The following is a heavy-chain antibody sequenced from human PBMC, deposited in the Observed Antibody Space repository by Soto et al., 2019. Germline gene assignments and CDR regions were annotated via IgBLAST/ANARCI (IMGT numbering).Heavy chain of an antibody. J-gene: IGHJ5*02. CDR3: ARTVLGYCNGGSCHQFYL. D-gene: IGHD2-15*01. Sequence: SETLSLTCTVSSGSISSYYWSWIRQPPGKGLEWIGYIHYSGSTNYNPSLKSRVIISVDASKNQFSLNLSSVTAADTAVYYCARTVLGYCNGGSCHQFYLWGQRTLVTVSA. V-gene: IGHV4-59*01. CDR2: IHYSGST. CDR1: SGSISSYY.